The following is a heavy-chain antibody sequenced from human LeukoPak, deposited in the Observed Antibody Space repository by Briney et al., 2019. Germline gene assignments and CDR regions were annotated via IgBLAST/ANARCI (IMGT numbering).Heavy chain of an antibody. J-gene: IGHJ4*02. Sequence: PSETLSLTCTVSGGSISSYYWSWIRQPPGKGLEWIGYIYYSGSTNYNPSLKSRVTISVDTSKNQFSLKLSSVTAADTAVYYCARVTAAAGCVYWGQGTLVTVSS. CDR1: GGSISSYY. CDR2: IYYSGST. CDR3: ARVTAAAGCVY. V-gene: IGHV4-59*01. D-gene: IGHD6-13*01.